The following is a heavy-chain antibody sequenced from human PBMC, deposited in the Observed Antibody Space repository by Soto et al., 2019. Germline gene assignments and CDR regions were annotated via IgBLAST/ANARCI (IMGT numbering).Heavy chain of an antibody. Sequence: EVQLVESGGGLVQPGGSLRLSCAASGFIFSDHYMDWVRQAPGKGLEWVGRSRNKPNAYSTEYAASVKGRFTISRDDSKTSLYLQMNSRKAEDTAVYYCARRYSAWGDAFDVWGQGTMVTVSS. CDR3: ARRYSAWGDAFDV. J-gene: IGHJ3*01. D-gene: IGHD5-12*01. V-gene: IGHV3-72*01. CDR1: GFIFSDHY. CDR2: SRNKPNAYST.